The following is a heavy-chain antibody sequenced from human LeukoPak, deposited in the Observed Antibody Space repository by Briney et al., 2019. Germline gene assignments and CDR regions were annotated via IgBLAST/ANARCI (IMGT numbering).Heavy chain of an antibody. CDR1: GFTFSSYG. D-gene: IGHD6-19*01. V-gene: IGHV3-33*01. Sequence: PGGSLRLSCAASGFTFSSYGMHWVRQAPGKGLEWVAVIWYDGSNKYYADSVKGRFTISRDNSKNTLYLQMNSLRTEDTAVYYCARSGVQWQWLLTYDAFDIWGQGTMVTVSS. CDR2: IWYDGSNK. J-gene: IGHJ3*02. CDR3: ARSGVQWQWLLTYDAFDI.